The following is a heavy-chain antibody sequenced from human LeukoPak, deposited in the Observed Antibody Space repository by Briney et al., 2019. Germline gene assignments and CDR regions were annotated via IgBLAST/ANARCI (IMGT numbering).Heavy chain of an antibody. CDR3: ARVAPNLVGATFFDY. V-gene: IGHV4-39*07. J-gene: IGHJ4*02. CDR1: GGSISSSNYY. Sequence: SETLSLTCTVSGGSISSSNYYWGWIRQPPGEGLEWIGSIYYTGSTYYNPSLKSRITISVDTSKNQFSLKLSSLTAADTAVYYCARVAPNLVGATFFDYWGQGTLVTVSS. CDR2: IYYTGST. D-gene: IGHD1-26*01.